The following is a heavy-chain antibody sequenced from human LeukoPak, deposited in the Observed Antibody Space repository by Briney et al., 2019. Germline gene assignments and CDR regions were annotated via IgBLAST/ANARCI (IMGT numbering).Heavy chain of an antibody. CDR3: TRQNCTGGSCSYVDC. V-gene: IGHV3-73*01. CDR2: IRTKTRNYAA. CDR1: GFTFSDSY. J-gene: IGHJ4*02. D-gene: IGHD2-8*02. Sequence: PGGSLRLSCAASGFTFSDSYMHWVRQASGKGLEWVGLIRTKTRNYAATYAESVKGRFTISRDDSKNTAYLQMNSLKMEDTAVYYCTRQNCTGGSCSYVDCWGQGTLVTVPS.